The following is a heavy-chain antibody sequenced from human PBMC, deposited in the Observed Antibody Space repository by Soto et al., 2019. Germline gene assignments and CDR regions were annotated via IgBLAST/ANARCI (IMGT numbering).Heavy chain of an antibody. Sequence: QVQLQESGPGLVKPSQTLSLTCTVSGGSISSGAYYWSWIRQHPGKGLEWIGYISYSGGTYYNPSRKSRVTISVDTSKNQFSLKLSSVTAADTAVYYCARDDCSGGSCYFDYWGQGTLVTVSS. J-gene: IGHJ4*02. CDR2: ISYSGGT. CDR3: ARDDCSGGSCYFDY. D-gene: IGHD2-15*01. V-gene: IGHV4-31*03. CDR1: GGSISSGAYY.